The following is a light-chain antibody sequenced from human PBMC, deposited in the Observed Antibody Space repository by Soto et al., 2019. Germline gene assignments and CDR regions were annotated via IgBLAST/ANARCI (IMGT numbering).Light chain of an antibody. V-gene: IGKV3-15*01. CDR3: QQYNSWPLT. CDR2: GAS. Sequence: EIVLTQSPGTLSLSPGDRVTISCRASQSVRSNSAWYQQKPGQAPRLRSDGASTRATGIPARCSGRGYGTECTLTSSSLQSEDFAVYYCQQYNSWPLTFGGGTKVEIK. J-gene: IGKJ4*01. CDR1: QSVRSN.